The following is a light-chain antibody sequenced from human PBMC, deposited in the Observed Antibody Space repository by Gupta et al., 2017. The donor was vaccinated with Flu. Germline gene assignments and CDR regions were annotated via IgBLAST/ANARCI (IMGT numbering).Light chain of an antibody. Sequence: GQTARTTGRADRIGGKSGHWFQQRPGQAPGQVVYDEDVRPSGVPDRFSASNTGDKATLTISRVEAGDEAVDYCQVCDATTDHGVFGGGTKLTVL. CDR1: RIGGKS. V-gene: IGLV3-21*02. CDR2: DED. J-gene: IGLJ3*02. CDR3: QVCDATTDHGV.